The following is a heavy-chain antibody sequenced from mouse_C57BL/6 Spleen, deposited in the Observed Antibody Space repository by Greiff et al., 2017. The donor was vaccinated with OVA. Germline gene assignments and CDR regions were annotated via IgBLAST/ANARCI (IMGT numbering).Heavy chain of an antibody. Sequence: EVKLMESGGGLVKPGGSLKLSCAASGFTFSDYGMHWVRQAPEKGLEWVAYISSGSSTIYYAATVKGRFTISRDNAKNTLFLQMTSLRSEDTAMYYCARLYYAMDYWGQGTSVTVSS. V-gene: IGHV5-17*01. CDR3: ARLYYAMDY. CDR1: GFTFSDYG. J-gene: IGHJ4*01. CDR2: ISSGSSTI.